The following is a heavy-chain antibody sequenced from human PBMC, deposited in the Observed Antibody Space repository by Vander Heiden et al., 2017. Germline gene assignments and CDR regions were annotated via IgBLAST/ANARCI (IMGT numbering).Heavy chain of an antibody. CDR3: ARGLQYYYDSSGDRSYYFDY. Sequence: QVQLVESGGGVVQPGRSLRLSCAASGFTFSSYAMHWVRQAPGKGLEWVAVISYDGSNKYYADSVKGRFTIARDNSKNTLYLQRNRMRAEETAVYYCARGLQYYYDSSGDRSYYFDYWGQGTMVTVSS. CDR2: ISYDGSNK. D-gene: IGHD3-22*01. CDR1: GFTFSSYA. V-gene: IGHV3-30-3*01. J-gene: IGHJ4*02.